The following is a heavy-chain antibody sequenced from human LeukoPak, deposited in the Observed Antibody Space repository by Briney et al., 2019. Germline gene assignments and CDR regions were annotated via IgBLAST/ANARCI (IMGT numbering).Heavy chain of an antibody. CDR2: IIPMCGTA. J-gene: IGHJ6*02. V-gene: IGHV1-69*05. Sequence: SVKVSCKTSGYTFTNFYMHWVRQAPGQGLEWMGGIIPMCGTANYAQKFQGRVTITTDESTSTAYMELSSLISDDTAVYYCARAKWSRHYDSSGRYSTFHYNYGMDVWGQGTTVTVSS. CDR3: ARAKWSRHYDSSGRYSTFHYNYGMDV. CDR1: GYTFTNFY. D-gene: IGHD3-22*01.